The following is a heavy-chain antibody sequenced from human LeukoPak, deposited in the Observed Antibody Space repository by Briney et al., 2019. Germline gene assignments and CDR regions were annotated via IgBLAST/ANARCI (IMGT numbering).Heavy chain of an antibody. CDR3: ARPGDSSGYGAFDI. V-gene: IGHV4-39*07. Sequence: SETLSLTCTVSGGSISSSSYYWGWIRQPPGKGLEWIGSIYYSGSTYYNPSLKSRVTISVDTSKNQFSLKLSSVTAADTAMYYCARPGDSSGYGAFDIWGQGTMVTVSS. CDR1: GGSISSSSYY. J-gene: IGHJ3*02. D-gene: IGHD3-22*01. CDR2: IYYSGST.